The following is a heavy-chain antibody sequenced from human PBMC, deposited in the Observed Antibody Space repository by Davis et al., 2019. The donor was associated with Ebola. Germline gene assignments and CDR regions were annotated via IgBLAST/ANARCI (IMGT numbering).Heavy chain of an antibody. J-gene: IGHJ6*04. V-gene: IGHV1-2*06. CDR3: ARDDRGYDFLGVYYFYGMDV. CDR1: GYSFTDYY. Sequence: ASVKVSCKASGYSFTDYYMHCVRQAPGQGLEWVGRINPNSGSTNYAQKFQGRVTMTRDTSISTAYMEVSRLRSDDTAVYYCARDDRGYDFLGVYYFYGMDVWGKGTTVTVSS. D-gene: IGHD5-12*01. CDR2: INPNSGST.